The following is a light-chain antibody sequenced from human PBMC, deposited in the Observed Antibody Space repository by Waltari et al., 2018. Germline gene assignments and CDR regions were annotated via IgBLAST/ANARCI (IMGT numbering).Light chain of an antibody. CDR3: QSFDSSHVV. Sequence: FMLIQPHSVSESPGKTVTISCTRSSGNIATNYVQWYQQRPGSAPTKVIYEDNQRPSGVPDRFSGSIDSSSNSASLIISGLKAEDEADYYCQSFDSSHVVFGGGTKLTVL. CDR1: SGNIATNY. V-gene: IGLV6-57*03. CDR2: EDN. J-gene: IGLJ2*01.